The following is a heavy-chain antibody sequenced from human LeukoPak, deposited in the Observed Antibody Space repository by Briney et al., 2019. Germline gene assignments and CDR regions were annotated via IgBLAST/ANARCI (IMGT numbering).Heavy chain of an antibody. J-gene: IGHJ4*02. Sequence: AGGSLRLSCAASGFTFSSYDMSWVRQAPGKGLEWVSSISSSSSYIYYADSVKGRFTISRDNAKNSLYLQMNSLRAEDTAVYYCARARGMRPDYWGQGTLVTVSS. V-gene: IGHV3-21*01. D-gene: IGHD6-13*01. CDR2: ISSSSSYI. CDR3: ARARGMRPDY. CDR1: GFTFSSYD.